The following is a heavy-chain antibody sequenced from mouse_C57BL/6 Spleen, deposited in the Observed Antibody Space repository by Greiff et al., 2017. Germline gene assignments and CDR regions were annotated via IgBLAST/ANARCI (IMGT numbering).Heavy chain of an antibody. CDR1: GYTFTSYW. D-gene: IGHD2-4*01. Sequence: QVQLQQSGAELVRPGSSVKLSCKASGYTFTSYWMHWVKQRPIQGLEWIGNIDPSDSETHYNQKFKDKATLTVDKSSSTAYMQLSSLTSEDSAVYYCARLDYDYDRMDYWGQGTSVTVSS. J-gene: IGHJ4*01. V-gene: IGHV1-52*01. CDR3: ARLDYDYDRMDY. CDR2: IDPSDSET.